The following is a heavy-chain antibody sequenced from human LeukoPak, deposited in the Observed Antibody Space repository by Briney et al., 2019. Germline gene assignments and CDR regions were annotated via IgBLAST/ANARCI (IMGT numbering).Heavy chain of an antibody. D-gene: IGHD3-10*01. CDR3: ARDPRGEGPDY. CDR2: IYYSGST. J-gene: IGHJ4*02. V-gene: IGHV4-39*07. Sequence: SETLSLTCTVSGGSISSSRYYWGWIRQPPGKGLEWIGSIYYSGSTYYNPSLKSRVTISVDTSKNQFSLKLSSVTAADTAVYYCARDPRGEGPDYWGQGTLVTVSS. CDR1: GGSISSSRYY.